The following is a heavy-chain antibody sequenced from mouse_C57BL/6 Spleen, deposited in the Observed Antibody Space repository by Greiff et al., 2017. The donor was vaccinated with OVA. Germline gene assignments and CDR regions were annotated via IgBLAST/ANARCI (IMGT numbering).Heavy chain of an antibody. J-gene: IGHJ2*01. D-gene: IGHD4-1*01. CDR1: GYTFTSYW. V-gene: IGHV1-64*01. CDR2: IHPNSGST. CDR3: ARMGNWEDFDY. Sequence: QVQLKQPGAELVKPGASVKLSCKASGYTFTSYWMHWVKQRPGQGLEWIGMIHPNSGSTNYNEKFKSKATLTVDKSSSTAYMQLSSLTSEDSAVYYCARMGNWEDFDYWGQGTTLTVSS.